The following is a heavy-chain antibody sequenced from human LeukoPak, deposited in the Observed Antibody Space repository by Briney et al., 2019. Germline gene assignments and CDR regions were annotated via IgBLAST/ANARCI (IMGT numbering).Heavy chain of an antibody. CDR2: INPNSGGT. V-gene: IGHV1-2*02. CDR1: GYTFTGYY. CDR3: ARISVAGGDY. J-gene: IGHJ4*02. Sequence: ASVKDSRMASGYTFTGYYMHWVRQAPGQGLEGMGWINPNSGGTNYAQKFQGRVTMTRDTSISTAYMELSRLRSDDTAVYYCARISVAGGDYWGQGTLVTVSS. D-gene: IGHD6-19*01.